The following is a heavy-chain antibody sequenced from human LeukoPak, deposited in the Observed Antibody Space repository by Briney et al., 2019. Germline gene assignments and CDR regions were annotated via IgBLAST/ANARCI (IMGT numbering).Heavy chain of an antibody. CDR1: GYTFTSYY. Sequence: ASVKVSCKASGYTFTSYYMHWVRQAPGQGLEWMGIINPSGGSTSYAQKFQGRVTMTRDMSTSTVYMELSSLRSEDTAVYYCARPVFDHDAFDIWGQGTMVTVSS. D-gene: IGHD3-9*01. J-gene: IGHJ3*02. CDR2: INPSGGST. V-gene: IGHV1-46*01. CDR3: ARPVFDHDAFDI.